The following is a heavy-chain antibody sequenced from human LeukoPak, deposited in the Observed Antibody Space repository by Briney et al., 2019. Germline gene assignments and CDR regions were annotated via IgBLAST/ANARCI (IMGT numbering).Heavy chain of an antibody. CDR3: ARVFHDSSGYRLDY. Sequence: ASETLSLTCAVSGGSISSRNWWSWVRQPPGKGLEWIGEIYHSGSTNYNPSLHSRVTISVDKSKNQFSLKLTSVTAADTAVYYCARVFHDSSGYRLDYWGQGTLVTVSS. V-gene: IGHV4-4*02. J-gene: IGHJ4*02. D-gene: IGHD3-22*01. CDR2: IYHSGST. CDR1: GGSISSRNW.